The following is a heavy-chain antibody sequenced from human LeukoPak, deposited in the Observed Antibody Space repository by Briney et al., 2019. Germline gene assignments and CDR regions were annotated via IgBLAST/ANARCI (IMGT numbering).Heavy chain of an antibody. Sequence: ASVKVSCKASGYTFTNYGIIWVRQAPGQGLEWMGWISTDSQNTNYIQKVQGGVTVTTDTSTSTAYMELRSLRSDDTAVYYCARDGIAAVVNDAFDIWGQGTMVTVSS. CDR1: GYTFTNYG. CDR3: ARDGIAAVVNDAFDI. V-gene: IGHV1-18*01. D-gene: IGHD6-13*01. CDR2: ISTDSQNT. J-gene: IGHJ3*02.